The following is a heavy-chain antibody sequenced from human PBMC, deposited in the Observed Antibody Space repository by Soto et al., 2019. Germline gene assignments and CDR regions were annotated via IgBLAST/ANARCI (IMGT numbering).Heavy chain of an antibody. CDR3: ARVGRFLEWFHPVDY. Sequence: QLQLQESGPGLVKPSETLSLTCTVSGGSISSSSYYWGWIRQPPGKGLEWIGSIYYSGSTYYNPSLKSRVTISVDTSKNPFSLKLSSVTAADTAVYYCARVGRFLEWFHPVDYWGQGTLVTVSS. V-gene: IGHV4-39*01. CDR2: IYYSGST. J-gene: IGHJ4*02. D-gene: IGHD3-3*01. CDR1: GGSISSSSYY.